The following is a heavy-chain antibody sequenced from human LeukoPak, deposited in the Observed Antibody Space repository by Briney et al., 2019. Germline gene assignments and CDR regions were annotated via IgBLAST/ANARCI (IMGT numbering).Heavy chain of an antibody. V-gene: IGHV4-31*03. CDR2: IYYSGNS. D-gene: IGHD6-13*01. J-gene: IGHJ4*02. Sequence: PSETLSLTCSVSGGSISSGGYYWSWIRQHPGKGLEWIGYIYYSGNSFYNPSLKSRVTMSVDTSKNQFSLKLSSVAAADTAVYYCAAGLAAAFFDFWGQGTLVTVSS. CDR3: AAGLAAAFFDF. CDR1: GGSISSGGYY.